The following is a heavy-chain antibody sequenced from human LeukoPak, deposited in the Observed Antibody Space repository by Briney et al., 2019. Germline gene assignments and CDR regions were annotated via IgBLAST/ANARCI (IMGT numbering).Heavy chain of an antibody. D-gene: IGHD4-23*01. Sequence: WASVKVSCKASGYTFTSYDINWVRQATGQGLEWMGWMNPNSGTTGYAQKFQYRITITRDTSISTAYMELSSLISEDTAVYYCARDYGGNSGWFDPWGQGTLVTVSS. CDR1: GYTFTSYD. V-gene: IGHV1-8*03. J-gene: IGHJ5*02. CDR3: ARDYGGNSGWFDP. CDR2: MNPNSGTT.